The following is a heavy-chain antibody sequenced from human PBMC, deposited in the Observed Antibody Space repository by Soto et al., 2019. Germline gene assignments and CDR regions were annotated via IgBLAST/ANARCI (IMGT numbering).Heavy chain of an antibody. Sequence: PSETLSLTCAIYSGSFSVYYWNWFRQSPGKGLEWIGEINHAGSTNYNPSLKSRVTMSVDASNNQFSLKLSSVTAADTAVYFCARGSNRRGACDVWGQGTKVTVSS. CDR1: SGSFSVYY. V-gene: IGHV4-34*01. D-gene: IGHD4-4*01. J-gene: IGHJ3*01. CDR2: INHAGST. CDR3: ARGSNRRGACDV.